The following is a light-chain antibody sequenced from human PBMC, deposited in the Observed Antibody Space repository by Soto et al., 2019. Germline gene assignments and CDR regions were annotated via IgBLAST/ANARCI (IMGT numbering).Light chain of an antibody. CDR3: QQYATQPET. V-gene: IGKV3-20*01. CDR2: GAS. J-gene: IGKJ1*01. CDR1: QSVTSTS. Sequence: EIVLTQSPGTLSLSPGERATLSCRASQSVTSTSLAWYQQKPGQAPRLLTYGASSRATDIPDRFSGSGSGTDFTLIISRLEPEDFAVYYCQQYATQPETFGKGTKV.